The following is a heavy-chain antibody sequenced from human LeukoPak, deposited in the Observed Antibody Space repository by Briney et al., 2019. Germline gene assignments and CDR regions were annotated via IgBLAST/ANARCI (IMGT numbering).Heavy chain of an antibody. J-gene: IGHJ4*02. CDR2: IYYTEST. V-gene: IGHV4-39*01. Sequence: SETLSLTCTVSGGFISSSGYYWGWIRQPPGKGLEWIGSIYYTESTYYNPSLKSRVTISVDTSKNQFSLNLSSVTAADTAVYYCARAPGHYYDSSGYCWGQGTLVTVSS. CDR1: GGFISSSGYY. D-gene: IGHD3-22*01. CDR3: ARAPGHYYDSSGYC.